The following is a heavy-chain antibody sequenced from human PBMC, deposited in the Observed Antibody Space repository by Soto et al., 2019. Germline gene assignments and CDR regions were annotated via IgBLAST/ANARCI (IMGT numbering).Heavy chain of an antibody. CDR1: GFTFSSYA. CDR2: ISYDGSNK. Sequence: GGSLRLSCAASGFTFSSYAMHWARQAPGKGLEWVAVISYDGSNKYYADSVKGRFTISRDNSKNTLYLQMNSLRAEDTAVYYCAPYHYCCGGSCLGTYDWGQGTLDTGSS. J-gene: IGHJ4*02. CDR3: APYHYCCGGSCLGTYD. D-gene: IGHD2-15*01. V-gene: IGHV3-30-3*01.